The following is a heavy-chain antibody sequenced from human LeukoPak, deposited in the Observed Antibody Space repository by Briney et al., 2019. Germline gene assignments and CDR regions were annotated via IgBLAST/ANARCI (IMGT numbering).Heavy chain of an antibody. V-gene: IGHV1-2*02. D-gene: IGHD3-3*01. CDR1: GYSFTDYS. CDR3: ARADFIDAGPYLIGP. Sequence: ASVKVSCKTSGYSFTDYSIRWVRQAPGQGLEWMGWINTKSGRTSSARKFQGRVTMTRDPSITTVYMDMAWLTSDDTAIYFCARADFIDAGPYLIGPWGQGTLVTVSS. J-gene: IGHJ5*02. CDR2: INTKSGRT.